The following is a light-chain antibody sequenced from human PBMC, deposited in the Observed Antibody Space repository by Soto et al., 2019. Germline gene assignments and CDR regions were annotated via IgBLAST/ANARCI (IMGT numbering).Light chain of an antibody. CDR1: GSNIGAGYD. Sequence: QSVLTQPPSVSGAPGQRVTISCTGSGSNIGAGYDVHWYQQLPGTAPKLLIYGNGNRPSGVPDRFSGSKSGTSASLAITGLQAEDETDYYCQSYDSSLSGWVFGGGTKLTVL. CDR2: GNG. V-gene: IGLV1-40*01. J-gene: IGLJ3*02. CDR3: QSYDSSLSGWV.